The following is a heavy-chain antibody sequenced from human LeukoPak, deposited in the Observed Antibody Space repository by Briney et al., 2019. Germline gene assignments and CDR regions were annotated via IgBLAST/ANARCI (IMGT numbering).Heavy chain of an antibody. D-gene: IGHD3-10*01. J-gene: IGHJ3*02. V-gene: IGHV3-30*03. CDR3: AILPSRGVNLASDAFDI. CDR1: GFTFSSHG. Sequence: GGSLRLSCAASGFTFSSHGMHWVRQAPGKGLEGVAVISYDGTNEYYADSVKGRFTISRDNSKNTLYLQMNSLRAEDTAVYYCAILPSRGVNLASDAFDIWGQGTMVTVSS. CDR2: ISYDGTNE.